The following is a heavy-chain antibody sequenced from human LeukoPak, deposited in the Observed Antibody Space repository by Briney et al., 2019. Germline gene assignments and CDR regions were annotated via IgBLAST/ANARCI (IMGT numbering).Heavy chain of an antibody. D-gene: IGHD1-26*01. Sequence: GGSLRLSCAASGFTVSSYYMSWVRQAPGKGLEWISVIYSDGSTYYADSVKGRLTISRDNSKNTLYLQMNSLRAEDTAVYYCVRDTMEWEHGYWGQGPLVTVSS. J-gene: IGHJ4*02. CDR1: GFTVSSYY. CDR3: VRDTMEWEHGY. CDR2: IYSDGST. V-gene: IGHV3-66*01.